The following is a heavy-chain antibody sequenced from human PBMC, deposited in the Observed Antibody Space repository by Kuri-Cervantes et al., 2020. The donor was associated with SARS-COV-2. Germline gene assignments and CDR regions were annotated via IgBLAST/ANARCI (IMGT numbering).Heavy chain of an antibody. CDR2: ISGSGGST. J-gene: IGHJ4*02. Sequence: LSLTCAASGFTFSSYAMSWDRQAPGKGLEWVSTISGSGGSTYYADSVKGRFTTSRDNSKNTLYLQMNSRRADDTAVYYCAKGTRSSGYYCGLDFWGQGTLVTVSS. CDR3: AKGTRSSGYYCGLDF. CDR1: GFTFSSYA. V-gene: IGHV3-23*01. D-gene: IGHD3-22*01.